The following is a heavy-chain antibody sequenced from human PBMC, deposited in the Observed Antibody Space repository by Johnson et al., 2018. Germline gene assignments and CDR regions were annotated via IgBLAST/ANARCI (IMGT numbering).Heavy chain of an antibody. CDR2: SNSGGST. CDR1: GFTFSSYA. J-gene: IGHJ4*02. D-gene: IGHD1-26*01. V-gene: IGHV3-23*04. Sequence: VQLVQSGGGLVQPGGSLRLSCAASGFTFSSYAMTWVRQAPGKGLEWVSGSNSGGSTDYGDAGKGRFTISRDNSKNTLYLQMNSLRTEDTAVYYCAKATAIVGATMGYFDYWGQGTLVTVSS. CDR3: AKATAIVGATMGYFDY.